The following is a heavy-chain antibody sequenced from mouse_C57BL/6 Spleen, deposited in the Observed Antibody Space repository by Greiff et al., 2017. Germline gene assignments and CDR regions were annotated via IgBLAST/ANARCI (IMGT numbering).Heavy chain of an antibody. CDR2: IDPSDSET. J-gene: IGHJ4*01. Sequence: QVQLQQPGAELVRPGSSVKLSCKASGYTFTSYWMHWVKQRPIQGLEWIGNIDPSDSETHYNQKFKDKATLTVDKSSSNAYMQLSSLTSEDSAVYYCARSRGNSYYYAMDYWGQGTSVTVSS. CDR3: ARSRGNSYYYAMDY. D-gene: IGHD2-1*01. CDR1: GYTFTSYW. V-gene: IGHV1-52*01.